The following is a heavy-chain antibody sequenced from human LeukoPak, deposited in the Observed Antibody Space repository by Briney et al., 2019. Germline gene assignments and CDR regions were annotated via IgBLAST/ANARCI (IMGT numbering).Heavy chain of an antibody. D-gene: IGHD3-10*01. CDR3: ARVLRGNSGSYHIMGY. CDR1: GYTFTGYY. Sequence: ASVKVSCKASGYTFTGYYMHWVRQAPGQGLEWMGWINPNSGGTNYAQKFQGRVTMTRDTSISTAYMELGRLRSDDTAVYYCARVLRGNSGSYHIMGYWGQGTLVTVSS. CDR2: INPNSGGT. J-gene: IGHJ4*02. V-gene: IGHV1-2*02.